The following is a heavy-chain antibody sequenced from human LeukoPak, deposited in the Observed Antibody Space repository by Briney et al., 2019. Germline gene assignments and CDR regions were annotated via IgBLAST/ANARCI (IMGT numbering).Heavy chain of an antibody. CDR2: INHSGST. D-gene: IGHD3-16*01. J-gene: IGHJ4*02. Sequence: SETLSLTCTVSGGSISSSSYYWGWIRQPPGTGLEWIGEINHSGSTNYNPSLKSRVTISVDTSKNQFSLKLSSVTAADTAVYYCARGRHVPLTYYFDYWGQGTLVTVSS. V-gene: IGHV4-39*07. CDR3: ARGRHVPLTYYFDY. CDR1: GGSISSSSYY.